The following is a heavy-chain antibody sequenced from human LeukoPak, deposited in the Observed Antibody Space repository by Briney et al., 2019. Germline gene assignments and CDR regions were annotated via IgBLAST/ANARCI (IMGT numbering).Heavy chain of an antibody. CDR2: ISSSSSTI. J-gene: IGHJ3*02. CDR3: ARDSSGWSGDHDAFDI. CDR1: GFTFSSYS. V-gene: IGHV3-48*01. D-gene: IGHD6-19*01. Sequence: PGGSLRLSCAASGFTFSSYSMNWVRQAPGKGLEWVSYISSSSSTIYYADSVKGRFTISRDNAKNSLCLQMNSLRAEDTAVYYCARDSSGWSGDHDAFDIWGQGTMVTVSS.